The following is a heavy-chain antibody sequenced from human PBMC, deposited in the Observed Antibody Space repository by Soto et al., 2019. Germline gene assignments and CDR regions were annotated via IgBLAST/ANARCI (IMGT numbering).Heavy chain of an antibody. Sequence: QLQLQESGPGLVKPSETLSLRCTVSDGSISSTSYYWAWIRQPPGKGLEWIGSITYRGSTYYNPFLKSGVTMSVDTSKKQFSLKVTSVTAADTAVYYCARLGGIAVVVPVAFDIWGQGTMVTVSS. J-gene: IGHJ3*02. V-gene: IGHV4-39*01. CDR2: ITYRGST. CDR1: DGSISSTSYY. CDR3: ARLGGIAVVVPVAFDI. D-gene: IGHD6-19*01.